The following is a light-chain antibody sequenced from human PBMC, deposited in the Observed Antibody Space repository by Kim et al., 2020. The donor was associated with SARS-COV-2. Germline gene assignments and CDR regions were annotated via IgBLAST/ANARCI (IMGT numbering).Light chain of an antibody. CDR1: SSDVGSYNL. Sequence: GQSINISCTGTSSDVGSYNLVSWYQQHPGKAPKLMIYEVSKRPSGVSNRFSGSKSGNTASLTISGLQAEDEADYYCCSYAGSSTWVFGGGTQLTVL. CDR3: CSYAGSSTWV. V-gene: IGLV2-23*02. CDR2: EVS. J-gene: IGLJ3*02.